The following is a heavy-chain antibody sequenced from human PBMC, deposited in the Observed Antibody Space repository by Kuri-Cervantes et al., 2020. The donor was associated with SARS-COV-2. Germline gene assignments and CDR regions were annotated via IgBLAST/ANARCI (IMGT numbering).Heavy chain of an antibody. CDR1: GYTFTGYY. J-gene: IGHJ5*02. D-gene: IGHD2-2*01. CDR3: AGEVVDPYNWFDP. CDR2: INPNSGGT. Sequence: ASVKVSCKASGYTFTGYYMHWVRQAPGQGLEWMGWINPNSGGTNYAQKFQGRVTMTRDTSISTAYMELSRLRSDDTAVYYCAGEVVDPYNWFDPWGQGTLVTVSS. V-gene: IGHV1-2*02.